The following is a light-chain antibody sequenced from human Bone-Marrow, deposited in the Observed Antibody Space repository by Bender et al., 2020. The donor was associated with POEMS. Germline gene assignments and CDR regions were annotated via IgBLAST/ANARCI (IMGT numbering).Light chain of an antibody. CDR3: SLYTSRSTLL. Sequence: QSALTQPASVSGSPGQSITISCTGTNSDVGSYDLVSWYQQLPGKAPKLVIFEDIKRPSGVSDRFSGSKSGNTASLTISGLQAEDEADYYCSLYTSRSTLLFGGGTKLTVL. CDR2: EDI. CDR1: NSDVGSYDL. V-gene: IGLV2-14*02. J-gene: IGLJ2*01.